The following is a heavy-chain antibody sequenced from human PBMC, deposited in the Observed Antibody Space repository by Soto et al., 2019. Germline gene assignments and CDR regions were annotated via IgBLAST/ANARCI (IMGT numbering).Heavy chain of an antibody. CDR2: ISSSSSTI. CDR1: GFTFSSYS. Sequence: GGSLRLSCAASGFTFSSYSMNWVRQAPGKGLEWVSYISSSSSTIYYADSVKGRFTISRDNAKNSLYLQMNSLRDEDTAVYYCARDPGRMGRCDAFDIWGQGTSVPVSS. CDR3: ARDPGRMGRCDAFDI. V-gene: IGHV3-48*02. D-gene: IGHD3-16*01. J-gene: IGHJ3*02.